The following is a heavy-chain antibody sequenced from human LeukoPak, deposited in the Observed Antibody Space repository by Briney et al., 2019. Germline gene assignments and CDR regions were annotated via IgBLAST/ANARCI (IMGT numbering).Heavy chain of an antibody. CDR1: GFSVSAHY. D-gene: IGHD5-18*01. J-gene: IGHJ5*02. Sequence: GGSLRLSCAVSGFSVSAHYMSWVRQAPGKGLECVSFLYTGGDTYYADSVEGRFTISRDNSMNTLYLQMNSLRVEDTAFYFCAKDRGGYSYGYEPLCFDPWGQGTLVTVSS. CDR2: LYTGGDT. V-gene: IGHV3-53*05. CDR3: AKDRGGYSYGYEPLCFDP.